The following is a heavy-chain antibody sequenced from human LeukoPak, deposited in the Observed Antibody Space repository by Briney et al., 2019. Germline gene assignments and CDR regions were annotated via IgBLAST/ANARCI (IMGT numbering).Heavy chain of an antibody. J-gene: IGHJ5*02. V-gene: IGHV4-59*08. CDR3: ARSYASSWYWNWFDP. CDR2: IYYSGST. CDR1: GGSISSYY. Sequence: SETLSLTCTVSGGSISSYYWSWIRQPPGKGLEWIGNIYYSGSTNYNPSLKSRVTISVDTSKNQFSLRPSSVTAADTAVYYCARSYASSWYWNWFDPWGQGTLVTVSS. D-gene: IGHD6-13*01.